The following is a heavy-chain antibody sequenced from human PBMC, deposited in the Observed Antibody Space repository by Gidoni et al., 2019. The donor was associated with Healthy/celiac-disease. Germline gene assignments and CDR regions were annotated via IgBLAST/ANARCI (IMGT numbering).Heavy chain of an antibody. V-gene: IGHV1-2*02. CDR2: INPKSGGT. CDR1: GYTFTGFY. CDR3: ARGSSGDYGGNPGGFDY. D-gene: IGHD4-17*01. Sequence: QVQLVQSGAEVKKPGASVKASCKASGYTFTGFYMHWVRQAPGQGLEWMGWINPKSGGTNYAQKFQGRVTMTRDTSISTAYMELSRLRSDDTAVYYCARGSSGDYGGNPGGFDYWGQGTLVTVSS. J-gene: IGHJ4*02.